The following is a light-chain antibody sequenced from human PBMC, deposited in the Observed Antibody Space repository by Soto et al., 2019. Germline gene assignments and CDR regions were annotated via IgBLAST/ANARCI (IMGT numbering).Light chain of an antibody. CDR3: LHHYTYPWA. V-gene: IGKV1-17*01. CDR2: AAS. J-gene: IGKJ1*01. CDR1: QAIGNE. Sequence: DIQLTQSPSSLSASIGDRVIITCRASQAIGNELGWYQQKPGKAPKCLIYAASSLRSGAPSRFSGSGSGTEFSLTISSLQPEDLATYYCLHHYTYPWASGQGTKVDIK.